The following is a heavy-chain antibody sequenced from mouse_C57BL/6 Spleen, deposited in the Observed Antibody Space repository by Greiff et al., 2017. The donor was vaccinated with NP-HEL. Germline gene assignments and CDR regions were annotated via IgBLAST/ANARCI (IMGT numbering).Heavy chain of an antibody. CDR3: ARRGKGSYYFDY. CDR2: INPNNGGT. V-gene: IGHV1-26*01. D-gene: IGHD1-3*01. J-gene: IGHJ2*01. Sequence: VQLQQSGPELVKPGASVKISCKASGYTFTDYYMNWVKQSHGKSLEWIGDINPNNGGTSYNQKFTGKATLTVDKSSSTAYMELRSLTSEDSAVYYCARRGKGSYYFDYWGQGTTLTVSS. CDR1: GYTFTDYY.